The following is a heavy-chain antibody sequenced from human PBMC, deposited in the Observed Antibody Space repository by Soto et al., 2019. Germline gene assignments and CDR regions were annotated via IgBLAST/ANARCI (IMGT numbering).Heavy chain of an antibody. CDR1: GFSFGSYG. CDR3: AKDLTEGVYYGMDV. V-gene: IGHV3-30*18. J-gene: IGHJ6*02. Sequence: LRLSCAASGFSFGSYGMHWVRQAPGKGLEWLAVTLYDGSQKFYADSVKGRVTISRDNSKNTLYLQMNSLAAEDTATYYCAKDLTEGVYYGMDVWGQGTTLTVSS. D-gene: IGHD3-9*01. CDR2: TLYDGSQK.